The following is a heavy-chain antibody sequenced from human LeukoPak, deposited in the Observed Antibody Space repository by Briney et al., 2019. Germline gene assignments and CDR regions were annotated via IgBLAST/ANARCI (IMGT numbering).Heavy chain of an antibody. D-gene: IGHD1-26*01. J-gene: IGHJ4*02. CDR1: GLTFSSYA. Sequence: GGSLRLSCAASGLTFSSYAMNWVRQAPGKGLKWVSTIGGSGLSTDYADSVKGRFTISRDNSKNTLYLQMNSLRAEDTAIYYCAKGIGWSYFRLFDYWGQGTLVTVSS. CDR3: AKGIGWSYFRLFDY. V-gene: IGHV3-23*01. CDR2: IGGSGLST.